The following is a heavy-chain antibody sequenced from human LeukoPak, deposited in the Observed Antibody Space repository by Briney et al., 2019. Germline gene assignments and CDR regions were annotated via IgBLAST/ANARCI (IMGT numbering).Heavy chain of an antibody. Sequence: GASVKVSCKASGYTFTGYYMHWVRQAPGQGLEWMGWINPNSGGTNYAQRFQGRVTMTRDTSISTDYMELSRLRSDDTAVYYCARVGYYGSGSYYSGAPYYFDYWGQGTLVTVSS. CDR2: INPNSGGT. CDR1: GYTFTGYY. CDR3: ARVGYYGSGSYYSGAPYYFDY. D-gene: IGHD3-10*01. V-gene: IGHV1-2*02. J-gene: IGHJ4*02.